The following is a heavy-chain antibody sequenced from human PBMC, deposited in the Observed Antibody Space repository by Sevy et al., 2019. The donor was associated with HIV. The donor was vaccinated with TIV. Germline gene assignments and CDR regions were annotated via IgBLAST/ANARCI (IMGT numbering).Heavy chain of an antibody. CDR3: ARAGPDPAWFDP. CDR1: GGSISSYY. CDR2: IYYSGST. V-gene: IGHV4-59*01. J-gene: IGHJ5*02. Sequence: SETLSLTCTVSGGSISSYYWSWIRQPPGKGLEWIGYIYYSGSTNYNPSLKSRVTISVDTSKNQFSLKLSSVTAADTAGYYCARAGPDPAWFDPWGQGTLVTVSS.